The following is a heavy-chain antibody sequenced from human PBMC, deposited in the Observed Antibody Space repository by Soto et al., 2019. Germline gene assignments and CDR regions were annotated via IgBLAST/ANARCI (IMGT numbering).Heavy chain of an antibody. V-gene: IGHV3-23*01. Sequence: GVSLRLSCAASGFTFSSYAMSWVRQAPGKGLEWVSAISGSGGSTYYADSVKGRFTISRDNSKNTLYLQMNSLRAEDTAVYYCAKSAIAVAGTRVYYFDYWGQGTLVTVSS. CDR3: AKSAIAVAGTRVYYFDY. CDR1: GFTFSSYA. D-gene: IGHD6-19*01. J-gene: IGHJ4*02. CDR2: ISGSGGST.